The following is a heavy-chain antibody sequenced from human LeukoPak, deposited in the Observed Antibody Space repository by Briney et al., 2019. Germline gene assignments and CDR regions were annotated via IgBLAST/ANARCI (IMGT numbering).Heavy chain of an antibody. Sequence: SETLSLTCTVSGDSISSSNFYWGWIRQPPGKGLAWIGSIYYGGSTSYSPSLKRRVTISVDASKNQCSLNLSSVPAADTAVYYCARHPPYGSRSWGAYYFDHWGQGNLVTVSS. J-gene: IGHJ4*02. CDR2: IYYGGST. V-gene: IGHV4-39*01. CDR3: ARHPPYGSRSWGAYYFDH. D-gene: IGHD3-10*01. CDR1: GDSISSSNFY.